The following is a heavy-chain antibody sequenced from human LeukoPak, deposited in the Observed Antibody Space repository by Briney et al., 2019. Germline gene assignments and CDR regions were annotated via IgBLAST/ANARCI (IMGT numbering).Heavy chain of an antibody. CDR2: IYASGGT. CDR1: GHSISSYY. J-gene: IGHJ5*02. CDR3: ARKALPGNWFDP. V-gene: IGHV4-4*07. Sequence: SDTLSLTCTVSGHSISSYYWSWIRQPAGKGLEWIGRIYASGGTNYNPSLKSRVTMSLDTSKNQFSLNLSSVTAADTAVYYCARKALPGNWFDPWGQGTLVTVSS.